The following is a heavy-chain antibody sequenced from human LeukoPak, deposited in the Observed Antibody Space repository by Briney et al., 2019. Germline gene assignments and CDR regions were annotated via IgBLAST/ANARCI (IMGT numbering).Heavy chain of an antibody. V-gene: IGHV3-23*01. Sequence: GSLRLSCAASGFTFSSYGMSWVRQAPGKGLEWVSAISGSGGSTYYADSVKGRFTISRDNSKNTLYLQMNSLRAEDTAVYYCAKRDQMLSDYFDYWGQGTLVTVSS. J-gene: IGHJ4*02. CDR3: AKRDQMLSDYFDY. CDR1: GFTFSSYG. D-gene: IGHD2-2*01. CDR2: ISGSGGST.